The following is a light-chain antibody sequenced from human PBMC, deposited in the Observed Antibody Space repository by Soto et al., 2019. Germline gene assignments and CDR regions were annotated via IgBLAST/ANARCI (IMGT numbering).Light chain of an antibody. V-gene: IGKV4-1*01. Sequence: DIVMTQSPDPLAVSLGERSTINCNSSQNVLYSSNNKNYLAWYQQKPGQPPRLLIYWASTRESGVPDRFSGSGSGTDFTLAINSLQAEDVAVYYCQQYYNSPRTFGQGTKVDI. CDR3: QQYYNSPRT. CDR2: WAS. J-gene: IGKJ1*01. CDR1: QNVLYSSNNKNY.